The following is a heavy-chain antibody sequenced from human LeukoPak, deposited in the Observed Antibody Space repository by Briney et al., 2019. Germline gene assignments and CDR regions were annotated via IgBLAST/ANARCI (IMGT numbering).Heavy chain of an antibody. CDR1: GFTFTHFG. CDR3: AKIVGSGSRTF. D-gene: IGHD1-26*01. V-gene: IGHV3-30*02. J-gene: IGHJ4*02. CDR2: IQYDGIDK. Sequence: GGSLRLSCLASGFTFTHFGMHWVRQAPGKGLEWVTFIQYDGIDKYYADSVKGRFSISRDDSNNTIYLQMNSLKPEDTAVYYCAKIVGSGSRTFWGQGTLVIVSS.